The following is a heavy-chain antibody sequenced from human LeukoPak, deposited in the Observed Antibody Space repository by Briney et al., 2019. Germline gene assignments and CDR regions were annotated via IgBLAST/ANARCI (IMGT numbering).Heavy chain of an antibody. CDR2: INHSGST. V-gene: IGHV4-34*01. J-gene: IGHJ6*03. Sequence: SETLSLTCAVYGGSFSGYYWSWIRQPPGKGLEWIGEINHSGSTDYNPSLKSRVTLSVDTSKKQFSLKLNSVTAADTAVYYCVRSQWIVRDMDVWGKGTTVTISS. CDR3: VRSQWIVRDMDV. D-gene: IGHD6-19*01. CDR1: GGSFSGYY.